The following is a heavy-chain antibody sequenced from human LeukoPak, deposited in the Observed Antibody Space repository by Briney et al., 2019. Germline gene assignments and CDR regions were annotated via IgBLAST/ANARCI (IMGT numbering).Heavy chain of an antibody. CDR1: GFTFSSYS. Sequence: SGGSLRLSCAASGFTFSSYSMNWVRQAPGKGLEWVAVISYDGSNKYYADSVKGRFTISRDNSKNTLYLQMNSLRAEDTAVYYCARKYQQIRYDAFDIWGQGTMVTVSS. CDR2: ISYDGSNK. V-gene: IGHV3-30*03. J-gene: IGHJ3*02. D-gene: IGHD2-2*01. CDR3: ARKYQQIRYDAFDI.